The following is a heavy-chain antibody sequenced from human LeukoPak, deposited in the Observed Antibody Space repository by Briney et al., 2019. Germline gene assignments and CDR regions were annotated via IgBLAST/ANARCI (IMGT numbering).Heavy chain of an antibody. J-gene: IGHJ6*02. Sequence: GGSLRLSCAASGFTFDDYGMSWVRQAPGKGLEWVSGTNWNGGSTGYADSVKGRFTISRDNSKNTLYLQMNSLRAEDTAVYYCARDPYRRGYSYGYYYYYGMDVWGQGTTVTVSS. V-gene: IGHV3-20*04. D-gene: IGHD5-18*01. CDR1: GFTFDDYG. CDR2: TNWNGGST. CDR3: ARDPYRRGYSYGYYYYYGMDV.